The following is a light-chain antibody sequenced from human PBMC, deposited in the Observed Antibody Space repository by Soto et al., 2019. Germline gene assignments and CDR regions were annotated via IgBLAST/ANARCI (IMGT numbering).Light chain of an antibody. CDR2: DAS. CDR1: QSISSRY. V-gene: IGKV3D-20*02. CDR3: QQRDNWPWT. J-gene: IGKJ1*01. Sequence: EILLTQSPGTLSLSPGARATLSCRASQSISSRYLAWYQQKPGQAPRLLIYDASNRAAGTPGRFSGSGSGTDFTLTISSLEPEDFAVYYCQQRDNWPWTFGQGTKVDIK.